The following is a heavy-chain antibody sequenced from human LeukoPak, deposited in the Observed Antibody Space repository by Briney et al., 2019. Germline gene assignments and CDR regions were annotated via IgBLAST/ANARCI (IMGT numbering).Heavy chain of an antibody. CDR3: ARGYYYDSGGYYHFDY. Sequence: SVKVSCKASGGTFSSYAISWVRQAPGQGLEWMGGIIPIFGTANYAQKFQGRVTITTDESTSTAYMEPSSLRSEDTAVYYCARGYYYDSGGYYHFDYWGQGTLVTVSS. CDR2: IIPIFGTA. J-gene: IGHJ4*02. D-gene: IGHD3-22*01. V-gene: IGHV1-69*05. CDR1: GGTFSSYA.